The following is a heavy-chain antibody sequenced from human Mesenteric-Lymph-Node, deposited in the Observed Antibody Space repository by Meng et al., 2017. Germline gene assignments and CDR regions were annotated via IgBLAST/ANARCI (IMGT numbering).Heavy chain of an antibody. Sequence: GGSLRLSCAASGFTFSSYAMHWVRQAPGKGLEWVAVISYDGSNKYYADSVKGRFTISRDNSKNTLYLQMNSLRAEDTAVYYCARDGALGYDILTGYSYTPYFDYWGQGTLVTVSS. D-gene: IGHD3-9*01. CDR1: GFTFSSYA. CDR3: ARDGALGYDILTGYSYTPYFDY. CDR2: ISYDGSNK. V-gene: IGHV3-30*01. J-gene: IGHJ4*02.